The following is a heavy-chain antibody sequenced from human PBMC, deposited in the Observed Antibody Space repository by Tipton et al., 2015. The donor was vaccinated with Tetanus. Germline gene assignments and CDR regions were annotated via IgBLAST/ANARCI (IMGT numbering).Heavy chain of an antibody. V-gene: IGHV4-31*03. CDR2: IYYSGST. CDR1: GGSIGSGGYY. Sequence: GLVKPSQTLSLTCTVSGGSIGSGGYYWSWIRQHPGKGLEWIGDIYYSGSTYYNPSLKSRVTISVDTSKNQFSLKLNSVTAADTAVYYCARDQARGARGWNYFDYWGQGTLVTVSS. CDR3: ARDQARGARGWNYFDY. D-gene: IGHD1-26*01. J-gene: IGHJ4*02.